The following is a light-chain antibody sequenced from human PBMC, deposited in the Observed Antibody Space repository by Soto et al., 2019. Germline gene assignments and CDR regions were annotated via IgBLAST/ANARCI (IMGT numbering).Light chain of an antibody. J-gene: IGKJ2*01. V-gene: IGKV3-20*01. Sequence: EIVLTQSPGTLSLSPGERATLSCRASQSVSSSYLAWYQQKPGQAPRLLIYGASSRATGIPDRFSGSGSGTDFTLTISRLEPEDFEVYYCRQYGSSPYTFRQETKLEIK. CDR3: RQYGSSPYT. CDR2: GAS. CDR1: QSVSSSY.